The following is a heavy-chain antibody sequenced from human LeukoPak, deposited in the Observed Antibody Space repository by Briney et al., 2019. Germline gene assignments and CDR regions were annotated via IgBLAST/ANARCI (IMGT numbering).Heavy chain of an antibody. V-gene: IGHV4-34*01. CDR2: INHRGST. D-gene: IGHD3-9*01. CDR3: ARGDILTGYSY. CDR1: GGSFRGYY. J-gene: IGHJ4*02. Sequence: TSSETLSLTCAVYGGSFRGYYWSWIRQPPGKGLEWIGEINHRGSTKYNPSLKSRVTISVDTSKNQFSLNLRSATAADTAVYYCARGDILTGYSYWGQGTLATVSS.